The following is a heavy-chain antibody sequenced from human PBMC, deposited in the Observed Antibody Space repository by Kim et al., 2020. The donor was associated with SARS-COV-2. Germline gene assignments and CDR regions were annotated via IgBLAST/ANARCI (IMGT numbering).Heavy chain of an antibody. J-gene: IGHJ3*02. Sequence: ASVKVSSKASGYTFTSYAMHWVRQAPGQRLEWMGWINAGNGNTKYSQKFQGRVTITRDTSASTAYMELSSLRSEDTAVYYCASVGPGGARAFDIWGQGTMVTVSS. V-gene: IGHV1-3*01. CDR3: ASVGPGGARAFDI. CDR2: INAGNGNT. CDR1: GYTFTSYA. D-gene: IGHD1-26*01.